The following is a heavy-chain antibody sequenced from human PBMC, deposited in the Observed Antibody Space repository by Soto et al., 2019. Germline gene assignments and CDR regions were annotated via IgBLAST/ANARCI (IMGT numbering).Heavy chain of an antibody. J-gene: IGHJ6*02. Sequence: PGGSLRLSCAASGFTFRTYALSWVRQAPERGLEWVSAISGSDTGTYYADSVKGRFTVSRDDSRNTLFLQMNSLRAEDTGIYFCAKTLPRSGTAPYNYTLDVWGQGTTVTVSS. V-gene: IGHV3-23*01. CDR3: AKTLPRSGTAPYNYTLDV. CDR1: GFTFRTYA. CDR2: ISGSDTGT. D-gene: IGHD5-12*01.